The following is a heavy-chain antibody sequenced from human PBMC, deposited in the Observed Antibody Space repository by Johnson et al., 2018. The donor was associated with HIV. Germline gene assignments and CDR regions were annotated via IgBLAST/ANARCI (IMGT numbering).Heavy chain of an antibody. CDR1: RFTFSKYA. CDR3: AKDSAAAGLDAFDI. V-gene: IGHV3-30*04. D-gene: IGHD6-13*01. Sequence: QMQLVESGGVVVRPGGSLRLSCAASRFTFSKYAMHWVRQAPGKGLEWVAVISYDATNKYYADSVKGRFTISRDNSKNTLYLQMNSLRAEDTAVYYCAKDSAAAGLDAFDIWGQGTMVTVSS. J-gene: IGHJ3*02. CDR2: ISYDATNK.